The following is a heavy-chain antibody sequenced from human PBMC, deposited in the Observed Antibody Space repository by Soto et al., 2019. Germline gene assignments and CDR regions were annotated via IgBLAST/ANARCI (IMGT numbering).Heavy chain of an antibody. CDR2: IYPGDSDT. V-gene: IGHV5-51*01. CDR1: GYSFTSYW. J-gene: IGHJ4*02. Sequence: GESLKISCKGSGYSFTSYWIGWVRQMPGKGLEWMGIIYPGDSDTRYSPSFQGQVTISADKSISTAYLQWSSLKASDTAMYYCATNFAESIAARPIDYWGQGTLVTVSS. D-gene: IGHD6-6*01. CDR3: ATNFAESIAARPIDY.